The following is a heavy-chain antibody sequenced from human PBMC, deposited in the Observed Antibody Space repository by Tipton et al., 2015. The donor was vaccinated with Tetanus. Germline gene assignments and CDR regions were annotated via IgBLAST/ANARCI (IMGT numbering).Heavy chain of an antibody. Sequence: TLSLTCTVSGASISSGGYYWTWIRQRPGKGLEWIGDIYSFGSTYYSPSLKSRVTISIDTSKNQYSLQLNSVTAADTAVYYCARDQARGARGGNYFVYWGQGALVTVSS. D-gene: IGHD3-16*01. CDR3: ARDQARGARGGNYFVY. CDR1: GASISSGGYY. V-gene: IGHV4-31*03. J-gene: IGHJ4*02. CDR2: IYSFGST.